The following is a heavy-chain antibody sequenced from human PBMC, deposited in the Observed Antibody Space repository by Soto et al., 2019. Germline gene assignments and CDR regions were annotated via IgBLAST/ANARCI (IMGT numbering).Heavy chain of an antibody. J-gene: IGHJ4*02. D-gene: IGHD2-15*01. CDR2: IKQDGSEK. V-gene: IGHV3-7*03. CDR1: GVTISSYW. CDR3: AGEVAQLLPFDY. Sequence: PGGPLRHSCAASGVTISSYWMSWVRQAPGKGLEWVANIKQDGSEKYYVDSVKGRFTISRDNAKNSLYLQMNSLRAEDTAVYYCAGEVAQLLPFDYWGQGTLVTVSS.